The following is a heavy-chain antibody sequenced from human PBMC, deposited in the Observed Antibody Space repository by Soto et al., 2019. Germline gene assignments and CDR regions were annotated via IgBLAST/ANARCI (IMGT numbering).Heavy chain of an antibody. D-gene: IGHD6-19*01. J-gene: IGHJ4*02. CDR3: ARLHWYSSGWYDY. V-gene: IGHV1-18*04. CDR2: ISTFNGNA. CDR1: GYTFSSNG. Sequence: QVQLVQSGAEVKKPGASVKVSCKASGYTFSSNGVSWVRQAPGQGLEWMGWISTFNGNAHYAQKFQGRVTMTTDTSTNPAYMELTSLSSDDTAVYYCARLHWYSSGWYDYWGQGTLVTVSS.